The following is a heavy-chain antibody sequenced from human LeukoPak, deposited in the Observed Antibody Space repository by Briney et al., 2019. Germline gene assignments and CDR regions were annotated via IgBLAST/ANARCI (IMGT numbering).Heavy chain of an antibody. J-gene: IGHJ4*02. V-gene: IGHV3-23*01. CDR1: GFTFSSYA. CDR3: AKGWNNVVVVAATQIDY. D-gene: IGHD2-15*01. CDR2: VSAAAGSI. Sequence: SGGSLRLSCAASGFTFSSYAMSWVRQAPGKGLEWVSVVSAAAGSIYYADSVKGRFTISRDNSKNTLYLQMNSLRAEDTAEYYCAKGWNNVVVVAATQIDYWGQGTLVTVSS.